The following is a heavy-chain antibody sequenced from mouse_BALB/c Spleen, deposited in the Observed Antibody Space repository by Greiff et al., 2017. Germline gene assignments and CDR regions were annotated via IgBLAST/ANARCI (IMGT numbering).Heavy chain of an antibody. D-gene: IGHD1-1*02. Sequence: EVQLVESGAELVRSGASVKLSCTASGFNIKDYYMHWVKQRPEQGLEWIGWIDPENGDTEYAPKFQGKATMTADTSSNTAYLQLSSLTSEDTAVYYCNAHYSYYAMDYWGQGTSVTVSS. CDR2: IDPENGDT. CDR1: GFNIKDYY. J-gene: IGHJ4*01. V-gene: IGHV14-4*02. CDR3: NAHYSYYAMDY.